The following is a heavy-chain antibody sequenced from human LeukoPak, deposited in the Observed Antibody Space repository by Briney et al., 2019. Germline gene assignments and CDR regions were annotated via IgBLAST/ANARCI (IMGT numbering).Heavy chain of an antibody. CDR3: ARGVGNYRYYFDF. V-gene: IGHV3-21*01. Sequence: GGSLRLSCAASGFTFSSYAMNWIRQPPGKGLEWVSSISSSGAYIYYADLVEGRFTISRDNGKNSLYLQMNSLRAEDTAVYYCARGVGNYRYYFDFWGQGTLVTVSS. CDR1: GFTFSSYA. CDR2: ISSSGAYI. J-gene: IGHJ4*02. D-gene: IGHD3-22*01.